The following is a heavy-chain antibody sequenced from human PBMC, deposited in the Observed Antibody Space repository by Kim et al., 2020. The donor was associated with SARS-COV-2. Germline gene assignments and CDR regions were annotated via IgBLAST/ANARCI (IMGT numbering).Heavy chain of an antibody. J-gene: IGHJ6*02. D-gene: IGHD4-17*01. CDR1: GFTFSSYG. CDR3: AKDFPLMTTVVSTMDV. Sequence: GGSLRLSCAASGFTFSSYGMHWVRQAPGKGLEWVAVISYDGSNKYYADSVKGRFTISRDNSKNTLYLQMNSLRAEDTAVYYCAKDFPLMTTVVSTMDVWGQGTTVTVSS. V-gene: IGHV3-30*18. CDR2: ISYDGSNK.